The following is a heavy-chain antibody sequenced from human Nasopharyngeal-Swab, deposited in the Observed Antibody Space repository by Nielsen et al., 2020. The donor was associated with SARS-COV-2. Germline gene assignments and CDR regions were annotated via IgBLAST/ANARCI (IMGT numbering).Heavy chain of an antibody. Sequence: WIRQPPGKGLEWIGSIYYSGSTYYNPSLKSRVTISVDTSKNKFSLKLSSVTAADTAVYYCASLNVDTAMVTDYWGQGTLVTVSS. CDR3: ASLNVDTAMVTDY. J-gene: IGHJ4*02. CDR2: IYYSGST. V-gene: IGHV4-39*01. D-gene: IGHD5-18*01.